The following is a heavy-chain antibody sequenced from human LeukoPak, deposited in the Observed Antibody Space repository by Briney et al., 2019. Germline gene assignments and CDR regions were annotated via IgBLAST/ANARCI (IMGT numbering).Heavy chain of an antibody. CDR3: ARDLLAWLTLPSAN. J-gene: IGHJ4*02. Sequence: GASVKVSCKASGGTFSSYAISWVRQAPGQGLEWMGWIGAYNGNANYAETLQGRVTMTTDTSTSTAYMELRNLRSDDTAVYYCARDLLAWLTLPSANWGQGTLVTVSS. V-gene: IGHV1-18*01. CDR2: IGAYNGNA. D-gene: IGHD2/OR15-2a*01. CDR1: GGTFSSYA.